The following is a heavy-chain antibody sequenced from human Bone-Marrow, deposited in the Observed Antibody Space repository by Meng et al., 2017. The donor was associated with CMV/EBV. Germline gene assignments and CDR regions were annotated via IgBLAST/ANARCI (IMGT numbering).Heavy chain of an antibody. CDR3: AREGSFHATDAFDI. CDR2: ISWNSGSI. J-gene: IGHJ3*02. CDR1: GFTFDDYA. D-gene: IGHD3-16*02. Sequence: GGSLRLSCAASGFTFDDYAMHWVRQAPGKGLEWVSGISWNSGSIGYADSVKGRFTISRDNAKNSLYLQMNSLRAEDTALYYCAREGSFHATDAFDIWGQGTMVTVSS. V-gene: IGHV3-9*01.